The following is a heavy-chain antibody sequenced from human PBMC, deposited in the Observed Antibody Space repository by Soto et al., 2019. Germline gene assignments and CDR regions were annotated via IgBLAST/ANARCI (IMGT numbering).Heavy chain of an antibody. J-gene: IGHJ4*02. Sequence: EVQLVETGGGLIQPGGSLRLSCAASGFTVSSNYMSWVRQAPGKGLEWVSVIYGGGSTYYADSVKGRFTISRDNSKNTLYLQMNSLRAEDTAVYYCARGGYDFWSGYSHFDYWGQGTLVTVSS. CDR2: IYGGGST. CDR1: GFTVSSNY. D-gene: IGHD3-3*01. CDR3: ARGGYDFWSGYSHFDY. V-gene: IGHV3-53*02.